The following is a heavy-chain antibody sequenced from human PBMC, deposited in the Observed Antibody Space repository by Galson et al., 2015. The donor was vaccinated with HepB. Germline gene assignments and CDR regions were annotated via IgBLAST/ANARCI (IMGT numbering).Heavy chain of an antibody. J-gene: IGHJ6*02. D-gene: IGHD3-22*01. V-gene: IGHV3-21*01. CDR1: GFTFSSYS. Sequence: SLRLSCAASGFTFSSYSMNWVRQASGKGLEWVSSISSSSSYIYYADSVKGRFTISRDNAKNSLYLQMNSLRAEDTAVYYCARYYYDSSGYYHGAYYYGMDVWGQGTTVTVSS. CDR3: ARYYYDSSGYYHGAYYYGMDV. CDR2: ISSSSSYI.